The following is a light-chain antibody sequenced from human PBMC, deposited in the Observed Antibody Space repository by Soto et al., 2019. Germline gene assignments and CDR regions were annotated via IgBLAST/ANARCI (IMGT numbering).Light chain of an antibody. CDR1: RSVSSTY. V-gene: IGKV3D-20*01. Sequence: EIVLTQSPATLSVSPGESVTLSCGASRSVSSTYLAWYQQKPGLAPRLLMYDVSKRATGIPDRFSGSGSGTHFTLTITRVEPEDFATYYCQQYSSYPWTFGQGTKVEIK. CDR2: DVS. CDR3: QQYSSYPWT. J-gene: IGKJ1*01.